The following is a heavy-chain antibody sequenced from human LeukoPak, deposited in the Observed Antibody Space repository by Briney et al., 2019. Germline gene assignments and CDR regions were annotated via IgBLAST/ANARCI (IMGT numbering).Heavy chain of an antibody. Sequence: GESLKISCKASGFTFTNYWIGWVRQMPGKGLEWMGIIYPDDSDTRYSPSLEGHVTISADKSSTTAYLQWSSLKASDTAIYYCARRYYDILTGYYQCFDYWGQGTLVTVSS. V-gene: IGHV5-51*03. CDR3: ARRYYDILTGYYQCFDY. D-gene: IGHD3-9*01. CDR2: IYPDDSDT. J-gene: IGHJ4*02. CDR1: GFTFTNYW.